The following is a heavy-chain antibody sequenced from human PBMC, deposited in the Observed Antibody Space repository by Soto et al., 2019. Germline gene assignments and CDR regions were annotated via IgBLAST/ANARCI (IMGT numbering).Heavy chain of an antibody. Sequence: SETLSLTGAVYGGSFSGYYWSWIRQPPGKGLDWIGEINHSGSTNNNPSLKSRVTISVDTSKNQFSLKLSSVTAADTAVYYCAADYSNYNYYYYMDVWGKGTTVTVSS. J-gene: IGHJ6*03. D-gene: IGHD4-4*01. CDR1: GGSFSGYY. V-gene: IGHV4-34*01. CDR3: AADYSNYNYYYYMDV. CDR2: INHSGST.